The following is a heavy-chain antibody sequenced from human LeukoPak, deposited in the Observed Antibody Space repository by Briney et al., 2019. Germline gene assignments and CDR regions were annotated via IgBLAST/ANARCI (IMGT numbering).Heavy chain of an antibody. CDR2: IYSGGTT. V-gene: IGHV3-66*01. CDR3: ASNDYYYYGMDV. Sequence: GGSLRLSCAASEFVVSNSYMNWVRQAPGKGLEWVSVIYSGGTTHYADSVKGRFTISRDNSKNTLHLQMSSLRAEDTAVYYCASNDYYYYGMDVWGQGTTVTVSS. J-gene: IGHJ6*02. CDR1: EFVVSNSY.